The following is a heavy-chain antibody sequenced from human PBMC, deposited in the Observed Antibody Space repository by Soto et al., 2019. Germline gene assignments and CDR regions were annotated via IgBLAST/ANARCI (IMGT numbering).Heavy chain of an antibody. Sequence: SETLSLTCAVYGGSFSGYYWSWIRQPPGKGLEWIGEINHSGSTNYNPSLKSRVTISVDTSKNQFSLKLSSVTAADTAVYYCARGGPFVVVPAAKVGGYYYYYYMHVWGKGTTVTVSS. D-gene: IGHD2-2*01. V-gene: IGHV4-34*01. CDR2: INHSGST. CDR3: ARGGPFVVVPAAKVGGYYYYYYMHV. J-gene: IGHJ6*03. CDR1: GGSFSGYY.